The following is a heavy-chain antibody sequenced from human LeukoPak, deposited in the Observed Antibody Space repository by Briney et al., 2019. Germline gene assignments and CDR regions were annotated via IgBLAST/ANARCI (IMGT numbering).Heavy chain of an antibody. D-gene: IGHD3-10*01. CDR3: ARGLWFGGFSDMDV. V-gene: IGHV4-59*01. CDR1: GDSISSYY. CDR2: IYYSGST. J-gene: IGHJ6*03. Sequence: PETLSLTCTVSGDSISSYYWSWIRQPPGKGLEWIGYIYYSGSTNYNPSLKSRVTISVDTSKNQFSLKLSSVTAADTAVYYCARGLWFGGFSDMDVWGKGTTVTISS.